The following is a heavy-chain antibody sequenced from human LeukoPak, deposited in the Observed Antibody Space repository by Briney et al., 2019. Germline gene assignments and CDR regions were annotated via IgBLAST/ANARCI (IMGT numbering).Heavy chain of an antibody. D-gene: IGHD3-22*01. V-gene: IGHV1-2*02. J-gene: IGHJ4*02. CDR1: VYTFTGYY. CDR3: ARGPYDSSGYSDY. Sequence: ASVKVSCKPSVYTFTGYYIHWVRQAPGQGLEWMGWINPNSGGRNYAQKFQDRVTMTRDTSISTVYMALSRLKSDDTAVYYCARGPYDSSGYSDYWGQGTLVTVSS. CDR2: INPNSGGR.